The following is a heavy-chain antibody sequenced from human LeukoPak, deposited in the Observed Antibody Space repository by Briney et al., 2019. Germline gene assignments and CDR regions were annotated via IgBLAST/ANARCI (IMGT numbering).Heavy chain of an antibody. CDR3: ARDLDYGGNSAEYFQH. CDR1: GYTFTSCA. D-gene: IGHD4-23*01. CDR2: INTNTGNP. J-gene: IGHJ1*01. Sequence: ASVKVSCKASGYTFTSCAMNWVRQAPGQGLEWMGWINTNTGNPTYAQGFTGRFVFSLDTSVSTAYLQISSLKAEDTAVYYCARDLDYGGNSAEYFQHWGQGTLVTVPS. V-gene: IGHV7-4-1*02.